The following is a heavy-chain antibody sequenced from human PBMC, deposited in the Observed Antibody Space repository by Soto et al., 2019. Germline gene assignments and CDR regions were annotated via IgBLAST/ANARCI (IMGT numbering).Heavy chain of an antibody. CDR1: GFTFSSYA. V-gene: IGHV3-30-3*01. Sequence: QVELVESWGGVVQPGMSLRLCCAASGFTFSSYAMHWVRQAAGKGLECVAVISYDGSNKYYADSVKGRFTISRDNSKNTRYLQMNSLRAEDTAVYYCARDARVGGFDYWGQGTLVTVSS. CDR2: ISYDGSNK. J-gene: IGHJ4*02. CDR3: ARDARVGGFDY. D-gene: IGHD1-26*01.